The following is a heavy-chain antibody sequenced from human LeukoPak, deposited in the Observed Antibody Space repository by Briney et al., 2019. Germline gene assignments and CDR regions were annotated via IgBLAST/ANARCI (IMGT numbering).Heavy chain of an antibody. CDR1: GGSISSYY. D-gene: IGHD3-22*01. V-gene: IGHV4-59*01. J-gene: IGHJ4*02. Sequence: SETLSLTCTVSGGSISSYYWSWIRQPPGKGLEWIGYIYYSGSTNYNPSLKSRVTISVDTSKNQFSLKLSSVTAADTAVYYCARGLDDSSGYYSYWGQGTLVTVSS. CDR2: IYYSGST. CDR3: ARGLDDSSGYYSY.